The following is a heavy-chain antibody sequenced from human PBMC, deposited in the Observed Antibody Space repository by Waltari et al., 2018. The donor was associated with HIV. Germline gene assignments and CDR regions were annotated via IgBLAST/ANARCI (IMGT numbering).Heavy chain of an antibody. CDR1: GFTFRDYY. J-gene: IGHJ4*02. Sequence: QVQLVETGGGLVNPGGSLRLSSASSGFTFRDYYMAGIRQAPGKGLEWVSYIRSDTDTIYYADSVKGRFTISRDNAKNSLYLQMNRLSVEDTAVYYCARLKYSSGFFDYWGQGALVTVSS. CDR2: IRSDTDTI. D-gene: IGHD6-19*01. CDR3: ARLKYSSGFFDY. V-gene: IGHV3-11*01.